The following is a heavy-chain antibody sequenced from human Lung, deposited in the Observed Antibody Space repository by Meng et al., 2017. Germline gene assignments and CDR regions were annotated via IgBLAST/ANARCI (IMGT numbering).Heavy chain of an antibody. CDR2: TAATDGGT. CDR3: ARGTRVSCTGVICYPFDF. J-gene: IGHJ4*02. CDR1: GLTFSNYA. D-gene: IGHD2-8*02. V-gene: IGHV3-23*01. Sequence: EVQLLESGGGLVQPGWSLRLSCAASGLTFSNYAMSWVRQAPEKGLEWVSATAATDGGTYHAASVRGRFTISRDNSKNTLSLQMNSLRADDTAIYYCARGTRVSCTGVICYPFDFWGQGTLVTVSS.